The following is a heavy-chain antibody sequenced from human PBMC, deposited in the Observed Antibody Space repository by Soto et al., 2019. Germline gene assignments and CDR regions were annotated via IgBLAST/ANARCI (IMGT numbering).Heavy chain of an antibody. Sequence: QVQLVQSGAEVKKPGASVKVSCKASGYTFTSYAIHWGRQAPGQRLEWMGWINAGNGNTKYSQKFQGRVTITRDTSASTAYMDLSSLRSEDTAVYYCARGDYYDIHDYWGQGTLVTVSS. V-gene: IGHV1-3*01. J-gene: IGHJ4*02. CDR2: INAGNGNT. D-gene: IGHD3-22*01. CDR1: GYTFTSYA. CDR3: ARGDYYDIHDY.